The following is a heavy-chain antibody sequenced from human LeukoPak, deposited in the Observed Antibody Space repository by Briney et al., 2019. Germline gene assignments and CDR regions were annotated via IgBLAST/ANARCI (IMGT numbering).Heavy chain of an antibody. V-gene: IGHV1-8*03. CDR2: INPKSGKT. CDR3: ARGPGAGLPTEGPLYYFDS. CDR1: GYTFANYE. J-gene: IGHJ4*02. Sequence: GASVKVSCKASGYTFANYEINWVRQATGQGLEWMGWINPKSGKTGYTQRFQGRVTITRDAAISTVYMEVSSLKSEDTAVYSCARGPGAGLPTEGPLYYFDSWGQGTLVTVSS. D-gene: IGHD1-26*01.